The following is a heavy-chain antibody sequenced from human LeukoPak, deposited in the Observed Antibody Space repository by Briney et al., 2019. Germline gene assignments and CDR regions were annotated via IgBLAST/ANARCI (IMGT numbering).Heavy chain of an antibody. V-gene: IGHV3-23*01. CDR1: GFTFSSYA. CDR2: ISGSGGST. Sequence: PGGSLRLSCAASGFTFSSYAMSWVRQAPGKGLEWVSAISGSGGSTYYADSVKGRFTISRDNSKNTLYLQMSSLRAEDTAVYYCAKSVACSGGSCYFAEGPYYFDYWGQGTLVTVSS. D-gene: IGHD2-15*01. CDR3: AKSVACSGGSCYFAEGPYYFDY. J-gene: IGHJ4*02.